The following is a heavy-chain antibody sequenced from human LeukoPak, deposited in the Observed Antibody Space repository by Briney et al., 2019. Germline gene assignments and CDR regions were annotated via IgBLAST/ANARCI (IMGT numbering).Heavy chain of an antibody. D-gene: IGHD6-25*01. CDR1: GFTFGSYS. Sequence: SGGSLRLSCAASGFTFGSYSMNWVRQAPGKGLEWVSSISSSSSYIYYADSVKGRFTISRDNAKNSLYLQMDSLGAEDTAVYYCARDDGYDAFDIWGQGTMVTVSS. V-gene: IGHV3-21*01. CDR2: ISSSSSYI. CDR3: ARDDGYDAFDI. J-gene: IGHJ3*02.